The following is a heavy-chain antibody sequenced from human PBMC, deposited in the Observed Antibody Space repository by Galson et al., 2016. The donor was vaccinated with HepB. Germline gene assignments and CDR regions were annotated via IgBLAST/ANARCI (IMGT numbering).Heavy chain of an antibody. CDR1: GFTFSTYA. D-gene: IGHD1-7*01. J-gene: IGHJ6*02. V-gene: IGHV3-23*01. Sequence: SLRLSCAASGFTFSTYAMHWVRQAPGKGLEWISGITGTGGGTYYADSVKGRFTISRDTSKNTLFLQLSSLRVEDTAVYYCAKDHTGSTVGWSDGMDVWGQGTRVTVSS. CDR2: ITGTGGGT. CDR3: AKDHTGSTVGWSDGMDV.